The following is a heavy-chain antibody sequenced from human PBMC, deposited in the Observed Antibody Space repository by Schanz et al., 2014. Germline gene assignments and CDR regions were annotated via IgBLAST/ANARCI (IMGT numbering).Heavy chain of an antibody. V-gene: IGHV3-21*02. D-gene: IGHD5-12*01. J-gene: IGHJ4*02. CDR2: IGTSGGT. CDR3: ARKVVATIGGYYDN. CDR1: GFTFSSHW. Sequence: EVQLVESGGGLVKPGGSLRLSCAASGFTFSSHWMHWVRQDPGKGLVWVSTIGTSGGTNYAESVRGRFTISRDNAENTLFLQMNSLRAEDTAVYYCARKVVATIGGYYDNWGQGTLXIVSS.